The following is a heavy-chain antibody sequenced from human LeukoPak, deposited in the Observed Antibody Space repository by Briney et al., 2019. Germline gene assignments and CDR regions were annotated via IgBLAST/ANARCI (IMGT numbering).Heavy chain of an antibody. V-gene: IGHV3-33*01. Sequence: GGSLRLPCAGSGFTFGGYGMRWFRQTPGKGLEWVAVIAYDGSRAFYADSVKGRFTISRDNSKNTMSVQMDDLRAEDTAVYYCTRYNNDHFDYWGQGTLVTVSS. CDR3: TRYNNDHFDY. D-gene: IGHD1-14*01. CDR2: IAYDGSRA. J-gene: IGHJ4*02. CDR1: GFTFGGYG.